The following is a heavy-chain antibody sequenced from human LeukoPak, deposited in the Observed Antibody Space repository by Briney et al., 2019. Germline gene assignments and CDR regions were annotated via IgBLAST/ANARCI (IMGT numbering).Heavy chain of an antibody. V-gene: IGHV3-7*01. CDR2: IKQDGSEK. J-gene: IGHJ4*02. Sequence: PGGSLRLSCAASGFTFSSYSMNWVRQAPGKGLEWVANIKQDGSEKYYVDSVKGRFTISRDNAKNSLYLQMNSLRAEDTAVYYCARVVGATIFDYWGQGTLVTVSS. CDR1: GFTFSSYS. CDR3: ARVVGATIFDY. D-gene: IGHD1-26*01.